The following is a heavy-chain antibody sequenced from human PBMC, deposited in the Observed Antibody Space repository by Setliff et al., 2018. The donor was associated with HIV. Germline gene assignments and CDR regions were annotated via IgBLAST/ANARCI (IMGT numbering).Heavy chain of an antibody. J-gene: IGHJ4*02. D-gene: IGHD2-15*01. CDR3: ARDDRCSGGCCYSY. CDR2: INHSGST. CDR1: GGSISNYY. Sequence: SETLSLTCTVSGGSISNYYWTWIRQPPGKGLEWLGEINHSGSTNYNPSLKSRVTISVDTSKNQFYLKLSSVTAADTAVYYCARDDRCSGGCCYSYWGQGALVTVSS. V-gene: IGHV4-34*01.